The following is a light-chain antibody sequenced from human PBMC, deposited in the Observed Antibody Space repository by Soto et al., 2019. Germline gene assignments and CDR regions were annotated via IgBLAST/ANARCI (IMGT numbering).Light chain of an antibody. CDR1: SGVVGGFDY. J-gene: IGLJ2*01. CDR2: DVT. Sequence: QSALTQPPSASGSPGQSGTISCTGTSGVVGGFDYVSWYQKHPGNAPQLIIYDVTKRPSGVPDRFSGSKSGNTASLTVAGLKAADEAEYYCSSYAGGNNLIFGGGTKRTVL. CDR3: SSYAGGNNLI. V-gene: IGLV2-8*01.